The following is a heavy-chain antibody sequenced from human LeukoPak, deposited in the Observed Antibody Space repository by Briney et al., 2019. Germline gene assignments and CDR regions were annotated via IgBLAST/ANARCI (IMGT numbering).Heavy chain of an antibody. CDR3: ASGKDDDAFDI. CDR1: GGSISSSSYY. Sequence: SETLSLTCTVSGGSISSSSYYWGWIRQPPGKGLEWIGRIYYSGSTYYNPSLKSRVTISVDTSKNQFSLKLSSVTAADTAVYYCASGKDDDAFDIWGQGTMVTVSS. D-gene: IGHD1-1*01. J-gene: IGHJ3*02. CDR2: IYYSGST. V-gene: IGHV4-39*01.